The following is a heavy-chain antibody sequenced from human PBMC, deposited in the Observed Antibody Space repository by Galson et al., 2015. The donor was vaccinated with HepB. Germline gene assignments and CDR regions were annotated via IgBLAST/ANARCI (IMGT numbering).Heavy chain of an antibody. Sequence: SLRLSCAASGFTFSSYAMHWVRQAPDKGLEWVAVISYDGSNKYYADSVKGRFTISRDNSKNTLYLQMNSLRAEDTAVYYCARDTGAKRWGQGTLVTVSS. D-gene: IGHD3-10*01. CDR3: ARDTGAKR. V-gene: IGHV3-30-3*01. CDR2: ISYDGSNK. J-gene: IGHJ4*02. CDR1: GFTFSSYA.